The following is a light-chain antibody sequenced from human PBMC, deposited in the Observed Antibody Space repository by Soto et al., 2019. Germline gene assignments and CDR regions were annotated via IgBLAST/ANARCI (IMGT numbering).Light chain of an antibody. CDR2: GAS. V-gene: IGKV3-15*01. Sequence: EIVLTQSPGTLSLSPGERATLSCRASQSVSSSYLAWYQQKPGQAPRLLIYGASSRVIDFPARFSGSGSGTEFTLTISSLQSEDFAVYYCHQYNMWPLTFGGGTKVDIK. CDR3: HQYNMWPLT. J-gene: IGKJ4*01. CDR1: QSVSSSY.